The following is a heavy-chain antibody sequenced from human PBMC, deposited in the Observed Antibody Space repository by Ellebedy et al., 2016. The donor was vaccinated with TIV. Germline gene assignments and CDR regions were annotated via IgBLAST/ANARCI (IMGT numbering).Heavy chain of an antibody. CDR1: GGSISSSSYY. V-gene: IGHV4-39*01. D-gene: IGHD3-9*01. Sequence: MPSETLSLTCTVSGGSISSSSYYWGWIRQPPGKGLEWIGSIYYSGSTYYNPSLKSRVTISVDTSKNQFSLKLSSVTAADKAVYYCARQVRDSYDILSGVVRTGGNYFDPWGQGTLVTVSS. CDR3: ARQVRDSYDILSGVVRTGGNYFDP. J-gene: IGHJ5*02. CDR2: IYYSGST.